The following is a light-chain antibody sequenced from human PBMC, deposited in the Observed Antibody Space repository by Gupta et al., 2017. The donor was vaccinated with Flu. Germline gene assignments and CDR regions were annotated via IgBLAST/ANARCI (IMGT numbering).Light chain of an antibody. V-gene: IGLV2-11*01. CDR2: EVT. Sequence: QSALTQPRSVSGSPGQSVAISCTGTSSDVGAYNYVSWYQQHPGKAPKLMIFEVTNRPSGVPDRFSGSKSGNTASLTISGLQAEDEADYYCCSYAFSCAFGTGTKVTVL. J-gene: IGLJ1*01. CDR3: CSYAFSCA. CDR1: SSDVGAYNY.